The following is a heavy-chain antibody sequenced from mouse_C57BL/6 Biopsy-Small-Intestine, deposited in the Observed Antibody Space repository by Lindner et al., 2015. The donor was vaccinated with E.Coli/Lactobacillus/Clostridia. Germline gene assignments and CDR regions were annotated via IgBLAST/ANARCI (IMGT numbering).Heavy chain of an antibody. CDR1: GYIFSEYS. CDR2: YYPGSDTI. CDR3: ARHEEEGYQPGLAY. J-gene: IGHJ3*01. Sequence: VQLQESGAELVKPGTSVNLSCKASGYIFSEYSVHWIKQTSGQGLEWIAFYYPGSDTIRYNGKFKDKATLTADKSSSTVYMELSRSTSEDSAVYFCARHEEEGYQPGLAYWGQGTLVTVSA. V-gene: IGHV1-62-2*01. D-gene: IGHD4-1*01.